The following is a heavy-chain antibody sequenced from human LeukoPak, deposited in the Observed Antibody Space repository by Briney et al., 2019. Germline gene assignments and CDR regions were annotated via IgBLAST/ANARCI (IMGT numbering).Heavy chain of an antibody. CDR1: GYTFTGYY. CDR2: IDPNSGGT. CDR3: ARARDLQWLVRNYYYYYGMDV. V-gene: IGHV1-2*06. Sequence: ASVKVSCKASGYTFTGYYMHWVRQAPGQGLEWMGRIDPNSGGTNYAQKFQSRVTMTRDTSISTAYMELSRLRSDDTAVYYCARARDLQWLVRNYYYYYGMDVWGQGTTVTVSS. D-gene: IGHD6-19*01. J-gene: IGHJ6*02.